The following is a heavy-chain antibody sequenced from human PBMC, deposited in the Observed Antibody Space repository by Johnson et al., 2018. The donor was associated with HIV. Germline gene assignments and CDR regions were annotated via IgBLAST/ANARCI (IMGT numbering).Heavy chain of an antibody. CDR2: ISGSGGST. V-gene: IGHV3-23*04. D-gene: IGHD2-15*01. CDR1: GFTFSSYA. J-gene: IGHJ3*02. Sequence: VQLVESGGGLVQPGGSLRLSCAASGFTFSSYAMSWVRQAPGKGLEWVSDISGSGGSTYYADSVKGRFTISRDNSKNTLYLQMNSLRAGDTALYYCARQLAAKDAFDIWGQGTMVTVSS. CDR3: ARQLAAKDAFDI.